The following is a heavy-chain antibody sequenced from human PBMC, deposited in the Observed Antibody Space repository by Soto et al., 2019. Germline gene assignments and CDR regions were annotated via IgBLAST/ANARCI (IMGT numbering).Heavy chain of an antibody. CDR3: ARSGDGYFNYYMDV. Sequence: ASVKVSCKASGYTFTSYDINWVRQATGQGLEWMGWMNPNSGNTGYAQKFQGRVTMTRNTSISTAYMELSSLRSEDTAVYYCARSGDGYFNYYMDVWGKGTTVTVSS. V-gene: IGHV1-8*01. CDR2: MNPNSGNT. D-gene: IGHD3-22*01. J-gene: IGHJ6*03. CDR1: GYTFTSYD.